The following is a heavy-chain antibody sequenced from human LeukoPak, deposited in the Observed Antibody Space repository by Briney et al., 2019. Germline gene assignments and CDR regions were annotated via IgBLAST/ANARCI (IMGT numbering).Heavy chain of an antibody. CDR1: GYSFTVHY. V-gene: IGHV1-2*02. CDR3: ARAPGPIYCVGISCYQGEYYFDY. CDR2: VNPYSGGT. Sequence: SSVKVPCKTSGYSFTVHYILWVRQAPRQGLEGMGWVNPYSGGTTYEQNSQGRGTITSSTSLSTAYMELIRLRSDDTAVYDWARAPGPIYCVGISCYQGEYYFDYWGQGTLVTVSS. J-gene: IGHJ4*02. D-gene: IGHD2-21*01.